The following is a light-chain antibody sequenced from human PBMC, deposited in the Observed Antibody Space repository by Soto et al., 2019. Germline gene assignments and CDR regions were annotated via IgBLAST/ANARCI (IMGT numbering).Light chain of an antibody. V-gene: IGKV2-28*01. J-gene: IGKJ1*01. CDR2: LAS. Sequence: DIVMTQSPLSLAVTPGEPASISCRSSQSLLNTNGYYNLDWYVQKPGQSPQLLIYLASNRAPGVPDRFSGSGSGTDFTLNISRVEAEDVGFYYCLEALHSPWTFGQGTKVEIK. CDR1: QSLLNTNGYYN. CDR3: LEALHSPWT.